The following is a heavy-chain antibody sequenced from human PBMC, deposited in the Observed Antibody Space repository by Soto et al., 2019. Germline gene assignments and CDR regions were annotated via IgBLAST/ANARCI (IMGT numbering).Heavy chain of an antibody. CDR3: AKGSSGWYDAFDI. D-gene: IGHD6-19*01. CDR1: GFTFSNYA. J-gene: IGHJ3*02. CDR2: ISGSGGST. Sequence: EVQLLESGGGLVQPGGSLRLSCAASGFTFSNYAMSWVRQAPGKGLEWVSAISGSGGSTYYADSVKGRFTISRDNSKNTRDLQMSSLRAEDTAVYYCAKGSSGWYDAFDIWGQGTMVTVSS. V-gene: IGHV3-23*01.